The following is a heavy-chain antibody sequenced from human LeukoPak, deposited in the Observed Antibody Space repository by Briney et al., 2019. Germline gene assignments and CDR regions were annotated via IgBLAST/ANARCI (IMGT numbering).Heavy chain of an antibody. CDR1: GFTFSSYA. CDR3: AKGPAYYYDSSGYSDAFDI. V-gene: IGHV3-23*01. D-gene: IGHD3-22*01. J-gene: IGHJ3*02. Sequence: GGSRRLSCAASGFTFSSYAMSWVRQAPGKGLEWVSAISGSGGSTYYADSVKGRFTISRDNSKNTLYLQMNSLRAEDTAVYYCAKGPAYYYDSSGYSDAFDIWGQGTMVTVSS. CDR2: ISGSGGST.